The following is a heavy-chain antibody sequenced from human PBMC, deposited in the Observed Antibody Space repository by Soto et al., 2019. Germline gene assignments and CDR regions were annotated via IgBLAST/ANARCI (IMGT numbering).Heavy chain of an antibody. D-gene: IGHD1-26*01. CDR1: GFTFSSYG. CDR2: ISYDGSNK. Sequence: QVQLVESGGGVVQPGRSLRLSCAASGFTFSSYGMHWVRQAPGKGLEWVAVISYDGSNKYYADSVKGRFTISRDNSKNTLYLQMNSLRAEDTAVYYWAKDRRWALLRPGSGSYFVYWGQGTLVTVSS. CDR3: AKDRRWALLRPGSGSYFVY. J-gene: IGHJ4*02. V-gene: IGHV3-30*18.